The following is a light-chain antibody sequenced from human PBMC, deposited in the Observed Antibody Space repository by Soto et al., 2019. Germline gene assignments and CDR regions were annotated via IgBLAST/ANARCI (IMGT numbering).Light chain of an antibody. CDR3: QQYYRTPIT. J-gene: IGKJ4*01. Sequence: DIVMTQSPDSLTVSLGERATINCRSSQSVLYSSNNKNYLAWYQHKPGQPPKLLIYWASTRDSGVPDRFSGSGSGTDFTLTISSLQAEDLAVYSCQQYYRTPITFGGGTKVEIK. V-gene: IGKV4-1*01. CDR2: WAS. CDR1: QSVLYSSNNKNY.